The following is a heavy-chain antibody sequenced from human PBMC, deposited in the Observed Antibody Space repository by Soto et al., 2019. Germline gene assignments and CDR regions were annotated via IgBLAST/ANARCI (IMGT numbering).Heavy chain of an antibody. Sequence: PGGSLRLSCAASGFTFSSYGMHWVRQAPGKGLEWVAVISYDGSNKYYADSVKGRFTISRDNSKNTLYLQMNSLRAKDTAVYYCAKDLYSSSWYSDNFDYWGQGTLVTVSS. CDR1: GFTFSSYG. V-gene: IGHV3-30*18. D-gene: IGHD6-13*01. J-gene: IGHJ4*02. CDR2: ISYDGSNK. CDR3: AKDLYSSSWYSDNFDY.